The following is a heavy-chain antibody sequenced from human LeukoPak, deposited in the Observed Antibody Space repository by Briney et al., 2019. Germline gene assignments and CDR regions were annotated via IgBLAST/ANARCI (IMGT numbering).Heavy chain of an antibody. CDR3: ARAALRYFDWSDAFDI. D-gene: IGHD3-9*01. Sequence: RASVKVSCKASGYTFTSYGITWVRQAPGQGLEWMGWISAYNGHTNYAQKLQGRVTMTTDTSTSTAYMELRSLRSDDTAVYYCARAALRYFDWSDAFDIWGQGTMVTVSS. J-gene: IGHJ3*02. CDR2: ISAYNGHT. CDR1: GYTFTSYG. V-gene: IGHV1-18*04.